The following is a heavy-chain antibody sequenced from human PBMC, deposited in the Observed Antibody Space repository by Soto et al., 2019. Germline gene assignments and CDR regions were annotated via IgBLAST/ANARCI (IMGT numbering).Heavy chain of an antibody. CDR2: IYWDDDK. Sequence: SGPTLVKPTQTLTLTCTFSGFSLSTSGVGVGWIRQPPGKALEWLALIYWDDDKRYSPSLKSRLTITKDTSKNQVALTMTNMDPVDTATYYCAHLSYFYILFDYWGQGTLVTVSS. J-gene: IGHJ4*02. CDR3: AHLSYFYILFDY. D-gene: IGHD3-10*01. CDR1: GFSLSTSGVG. V-gene: IGHV2-5*02.